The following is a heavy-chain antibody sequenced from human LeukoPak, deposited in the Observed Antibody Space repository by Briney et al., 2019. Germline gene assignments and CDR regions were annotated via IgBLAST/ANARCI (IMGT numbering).Heavy chain of an antibody. CDR1: GYTFTSYY. CDR3: AREVVVVPAATSYFDY. Sequence: ASVKVSCKASGYTFTSYYMHWVRQAPGQGLEWMGIINPSGGSTSYAQKFQGRVTMTRDTSTSTVYMELSSLRSEDTAVYYCAREVVVVPAATSYFDYWGQGTLVTVSS. D-gene: IGHD2-2*01. CDR2: INPSGGST. J-gene: IGHJ4*02. V-gene: IGHV1-46*01.